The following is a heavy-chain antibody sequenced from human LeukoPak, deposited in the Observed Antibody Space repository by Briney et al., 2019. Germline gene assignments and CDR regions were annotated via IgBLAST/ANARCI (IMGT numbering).Heavy chain of an antibody. CDR2: MNPNSGNT. CDR3: AKGDYYDSSVSLYYYYYMDV. Sequence: GASVKVSCKASGYTFTSYDINWVRQATGQGLELMGWMNPNSGNTGYAQKFQGRVTITRNTSISTAYMELSSLRSEDTAVYYCAKGDYYDSSVSLYYYYYMDVWGKGTTVTVSS. D-gene: IGHD3-22*01. V-gene: IGHV1-8*03. CDR1: GYTFTSYD. J-gene: IGHJ6*03.